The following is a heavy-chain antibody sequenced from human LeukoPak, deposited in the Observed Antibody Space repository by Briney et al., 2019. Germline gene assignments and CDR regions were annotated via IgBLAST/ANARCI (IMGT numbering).Heavy chain of an antibody. J-gene: IGHJ4*02. CDR2: ISYDGSNK. V-gene: IGHV3-30-3*01. CDR1: GFTFSSYA. CDR3: ARGQSRYFDY. Sequence: GGSLRRSCAASGFTFSSYAMHWVRQAPGKGLEWVAVISYDGSNKYYADSVKGRFTISRDNSKNTLYLQMNSLRAEDTAVYYCARGQSRYFDYWGQGTLVTVSS.